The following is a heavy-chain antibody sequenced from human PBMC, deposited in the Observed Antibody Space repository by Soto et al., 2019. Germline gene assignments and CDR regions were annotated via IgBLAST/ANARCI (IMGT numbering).Heavy chain of an antibody. V-gene: IGHV4-61*01. CDR1: GGSVSSGSYY. CDR2: IYYSGST. J-gene: IGHJ4*02. Sequence: QVQLQESGPGLVKPSETLSLTCTVSGGSVSSGSYYWSWIRQPPGKGLEWIGYIYYSGSTNYNPALKSRVSMSVATSKNQFPLKLSSVTAADTAVYYCARDYARRIGGSGNGFDYWGQGTLVTVSS. D-gene: IGHD1-26*01. CDR3: ARDYARRIGGSGNGFDY.